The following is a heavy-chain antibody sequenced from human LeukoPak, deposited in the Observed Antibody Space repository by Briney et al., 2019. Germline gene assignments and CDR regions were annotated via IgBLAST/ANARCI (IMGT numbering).Heavy chain of an antibody. CDR1: GFTVSSNY. CDR2: IYSGGST. D-gene: IGHD2-21*02. Sequence: GGSLRLSCAASGFTVSSNYMSWVRQAPGKGLEWVSVIYSGGSTYYADSVKGRFTISRDNSKNTLYLQMNSLRAEDTAVYYCARDLSLLCGGDCYYYYGMDVWGQGTTVTVSS. V-gene: IGHV3-53*01. J-gene: IGHJ6*02. CDR3: ARDLSLLCGGDCYYYYGMDV.